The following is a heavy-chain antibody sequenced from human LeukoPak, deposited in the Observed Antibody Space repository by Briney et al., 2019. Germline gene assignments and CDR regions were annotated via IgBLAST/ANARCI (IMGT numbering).Heavy chain of an antibody. CDR3: ARDLKRLAAVQPPEFDY. CDR2: ISSSGSTI. V-gene: IGHV3-11*01. D-gene: IGHD6-13*01. J-gene: IGHJ4*02. CDR1: GFTFSDYY. Sequence: GGSLRLSCAASGFTFSDYYMSWIRQAPGKGLEWVSYISSSGSTIYYADSVKGRFTISRDNAKNSLYLQMNGLRGEDTALYYCARDLKRLAAVQPPEFDYRGQGTLVTVSS.